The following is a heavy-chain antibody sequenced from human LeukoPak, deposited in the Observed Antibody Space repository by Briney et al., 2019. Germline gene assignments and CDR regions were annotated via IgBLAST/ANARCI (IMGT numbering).Heavy chain of an antibody. CDR3: ARAPANKYDSRLSEDY. CDR2: INPGDGTT. Sequence: ASVKVSCKASGYTFTGYYIHWVRQAHGQGLEWMGIINPGDGTTSYAQKFQGRVTMTRDTSTSTVYMELRSLRSEDTAVYYCARAPANKYDSRLSEDYWGQGTLVTVSS. V-gene: IGHV1-46*01. J-gene: IGHJ4*02. D-gene: IGHD3-22*01. CDR1: GYTFTGYY.